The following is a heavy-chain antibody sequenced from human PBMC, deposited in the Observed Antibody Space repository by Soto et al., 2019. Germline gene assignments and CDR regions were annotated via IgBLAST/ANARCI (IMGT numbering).Heavy chain of an antibody. CDR1: GGSISSSSYY. Sequence: SETLSLTCTVSGGSISSSSYYWGWIRQPPGKGLEWIGSIYYSGSTYYNPSLKSRVTISVATSKNQFSLKLSSVTAADTAVYYCARSVRGVTRTHPIPLFDYWGQGTLVTVSS. CDR2: IYYSGST. CDR3: ARSVRGVTRTHPIPLFDY. D-gene: IGHD3-10*01. V-gene: IGHV4-39*01. J-gene: IGHJ4*02.